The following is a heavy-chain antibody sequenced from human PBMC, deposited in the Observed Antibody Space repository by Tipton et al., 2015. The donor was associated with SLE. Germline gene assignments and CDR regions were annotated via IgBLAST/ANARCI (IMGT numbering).Heavy chain of an antibody. CDR1: GFSFSTYT. CDR3: ARLEGYCSAGSCSFDY. Sequence: GSLRLSCAASGFSFSTYTMNWVRQAPGRGPEWVSSISSSSSYIYYADSVKGRFTISRDNAKHSVYLQMNSLRAEDTALYYCARLEGYCSAGSCSFDYWGQGTLVTVSS. D-gene: IGHD2-15*01. CDR2: ISSSSSYI. J-gene: IGHJ4*02. V-gene: IGHV3-21*03.